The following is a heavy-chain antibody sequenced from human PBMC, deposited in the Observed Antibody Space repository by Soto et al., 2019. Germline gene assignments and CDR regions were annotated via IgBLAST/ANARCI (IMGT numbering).Heavy chain of an antibody. CDR1: GFTFSDYY. V-gene: IGHV3-11*01. CDR2: ISSSGSTI. J-gene: IGHJ6*02. Sequence: AGGSLRLSCAASGFTFSDYYMSWIRQAPGKGLEWVSYISSSGSTIYYADSVKGRFTISRDNAKNSLYLQMNSLRAEDTAVYYCARGPYYDFWSGYYTPYYYGMDVWGQGTTVTVSS. D-gene: IGHD3-3*01. CDR3: ARGPYYDFWSGYYTPYYYGMDV.